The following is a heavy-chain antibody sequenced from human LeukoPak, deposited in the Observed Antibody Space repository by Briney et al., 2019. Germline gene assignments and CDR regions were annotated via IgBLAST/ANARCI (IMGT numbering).Heavy chain of an antibody. CDR1: GGTFSICA. J-gene: IGHJ4*02. CDR3: ARKGRTNTGYYFDY. CDR2: IIPIFGTA. Sequence: SVKVSCKASGGTFSICAISWVRQAPGQGLEWMGGIIPIFGTANYAQKFQGRVTITTDESTSTAYMELSSLRSEDTAVYYCARKGRTNTGYYFDYWGQGTLVTVSS. D-gene: IGHD3-10*01. V-gene: IGHV1-69*05.